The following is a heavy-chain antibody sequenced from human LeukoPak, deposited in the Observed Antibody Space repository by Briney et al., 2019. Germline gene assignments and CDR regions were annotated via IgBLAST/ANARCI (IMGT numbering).Heavy chain of an antibody. V-gene: IGHV3-7*01. CDR2: IKQDGSEK. Sequence: GGSLRLSCAASGFTFSSYWMSWVRQAPGKGLEWVANIKQDGSEKYYVDSVKGRFTISRDNAKNSLYLQMNSLRAEDTAVYYCARDQTPYCTGGVCLDDAFDIWGQGTMVTVSS. J-gene: IGHJ3*02. CDR1: GFTFSSYW. CDR3: ARDQTPYCTGGVCLDDAFDI. D-gene: IGHD2-8*02.